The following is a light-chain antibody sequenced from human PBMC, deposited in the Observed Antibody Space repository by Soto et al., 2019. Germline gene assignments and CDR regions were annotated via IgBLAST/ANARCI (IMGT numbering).Light chain of an antibody. CDR3: SAWDDSLRGPL. V-gene: IGLV1-44*01. J-gene: IGLJ3*02. CDR1: ISNIGSNT. Sequence: QLVLTQPPSASGAPGQRVTISCSGSISNIGSNTVNWYHQLPGKAPKLLIFSTNQRPSGVPDRFSGSKSGTSASLDISGLQSEDEADHYCSAWDDSLRGPLFGGGTKVTVL. CDR2: STN.